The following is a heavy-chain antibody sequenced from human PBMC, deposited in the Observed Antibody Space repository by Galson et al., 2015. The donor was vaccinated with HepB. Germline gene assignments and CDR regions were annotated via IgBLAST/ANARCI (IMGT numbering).Heavy chain of an antibody. CDR2: INPNSGGT. J-gene: IGHJ5*02. CDR1: GFFSNYG. Sequence: SVKVSCAAGGFFSNYGMHWVRQAPGQGLEWMGWINPNSGGTNYAQKFQGRVTMTRDTSISTAYMELSRLRSDDTAVYYCAGGYCSSTSCYTGIRSWFDPWGQGTLVTVSS. D-gene: IGHD2-2*02. V-gene: IGHV1-2*02. CDR3: AGGYCSSTSCYTGIRSWFDP.